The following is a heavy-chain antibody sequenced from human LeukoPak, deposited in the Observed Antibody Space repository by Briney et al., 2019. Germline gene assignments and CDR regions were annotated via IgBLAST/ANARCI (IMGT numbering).Heavy chain of an antibody. D-gene: IGHD4-17*01. V-gene: IGHV5-51*01. CDR2: IYPGDSDT. CDR3: ARHGENGDYGYYGMDV. J-gene: IGHJ6*04. Sequence: GESLKISCKGSGYSFTSYWIGWVRQMPGKGLEWMGIIYPGDSDTRYSPSFQGQVTISADKSISTAYLQWSSLKASDTAMYHCARHGENGDYGYYGMDVWGKGTTVTVSS. CDR1: GYSFTSYW.